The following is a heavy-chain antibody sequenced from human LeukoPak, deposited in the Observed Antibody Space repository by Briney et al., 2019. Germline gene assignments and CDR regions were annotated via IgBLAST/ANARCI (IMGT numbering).Heavy chain of an antibody. Sequence: ASVKVSCKASGYTFTSYDINWVRQATGQGLEWMGWMNPNSGNTGYAQKFQGRVTMTRSTSISTAYMDLSSLRFEDTAVYYCTRSVRNGHIDYWGQGTLVTVSS. CDR3: TRSVRNGHIDY. J-gene: IGHJ4*02. V-gene: IGHV1-8*01. D-gene: IGHD2-21*01. CDR2: MNPNSGNT. CDR1: GYTFTSYD.